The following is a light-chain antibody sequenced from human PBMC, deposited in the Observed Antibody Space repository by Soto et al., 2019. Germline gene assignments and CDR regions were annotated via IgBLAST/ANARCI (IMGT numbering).Light chain of an antibody. J-gene: IGLJ3*02. CDR2: EGS. Sequence: QSALTQPASVSGSPGQSITISCTGTSSDVGSYNLVSWYQHHPGKAPKLMIYEGSKRPSGVSNRFSGSKSGNTASLTISGLQAEDEADYYCCSYAGSSTWVFGGGTEVTVL. V-gene: IGLV2-23*01. CDR3: CSYAGSSTWV. CDR1: SSDVGSYNL.